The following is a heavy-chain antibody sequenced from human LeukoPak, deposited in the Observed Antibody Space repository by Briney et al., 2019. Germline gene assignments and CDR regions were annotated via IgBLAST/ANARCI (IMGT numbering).Heavy chain of an antibody. CDR2: IVAGTST. V-gene: IGHV3-23*01. Sequence: GGSLRLSCAASGFTSSSYVMTWVRQAAGKALEGVSIIVAGTSTYHTDTVKGRFTISRDNSKNTLYLQMDSLRAEDTAVYYCAKGSTVGAQPDYWGQGTLVTVSS. CDR3: AKGSTVGAQPDY. D-gene: IGHD4-23*01. J-gene: IGHJ4*02. CDR1: GFTSSSYV.